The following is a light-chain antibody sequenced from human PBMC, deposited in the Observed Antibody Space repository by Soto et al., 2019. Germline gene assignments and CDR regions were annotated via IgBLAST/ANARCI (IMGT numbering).Light chain of an antibody. CDR1: SSDVGGYTY. CDR2: DVS. Sequence: QSALTQPASVSGSPGQSITISCTGTSSDVGGYTYVSWYQQHPGKAPKLMIYDVSNRPSGVSNRFSGSKSGNTVSLTISGLQAEDAADYYCSSYTSSSAQVFGTGTNLTVL. CDR3: SSYTSSSAQV. V-gene: IGLV2-14*03. J-gene: IGLJ1*01.